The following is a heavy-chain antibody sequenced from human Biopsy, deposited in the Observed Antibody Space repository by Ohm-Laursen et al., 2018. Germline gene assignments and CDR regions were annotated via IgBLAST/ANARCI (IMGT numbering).Heavy chain of an antibody. CDR1: GFTFSSNG. D-gene: IGHD3-10*01. CDR3: ARSRGSSGIATIYYYGMDV. Sequence: SLRLSCTASGFTFSSNGMHWVRQAPGKGLEWVTAISSDGSLKYYTNSVEGRFTISRDNSKNTLFLQMNSLRAEDTAMYYCARSRGSSGIATIYYYGMDVWGQGTTVTVSS. J-gene: IGHJ6*02. V-gene: IGHV3-30*03. CDR2: ISSDGSLK.